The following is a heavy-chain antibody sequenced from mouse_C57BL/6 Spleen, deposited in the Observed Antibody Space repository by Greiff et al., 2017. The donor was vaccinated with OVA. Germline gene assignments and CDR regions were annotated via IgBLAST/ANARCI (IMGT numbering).Heavy chain of an antibody. CDR2: IDPSDSET. J-gene: IGHJ2*01. V-gene: IGHV1-52*01. Sequence: QVQLQQPGAELVRPGSSVKLSCKASGYTFTSYWMHWVKQRPIQGLEWIGNIDPSDSETHYNQKFKDKATLTVDKSSSTAYMQLSSLTSEDSAVYYCASTYSNSYYFDYWGQGTTLTVSS. D-gene: IGHD2-5*01. CDR3: ASTYSNSYYFDY. CDR1: GYTFTSYW.